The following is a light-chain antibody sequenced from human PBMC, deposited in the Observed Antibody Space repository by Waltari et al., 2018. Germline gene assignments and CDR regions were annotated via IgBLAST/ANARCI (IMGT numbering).Light chain of an antibody. J-gene: IGLJ3*02. CDR3: HSYDTSLTTWV. CDR2: GNT. CDR1: RSNIRANYD. V-gene: IGLV1-40*01. Sequence: QSALTQPPSISGAPGQRVTIACAGRRSNIRANYDVQWYQQLPGSAPRLLIHGNTNRPSGVPERFSGSKSGTSASLAITGLQAEDEADYYCHSYDTSLTTWVFGGGTTLTVL.